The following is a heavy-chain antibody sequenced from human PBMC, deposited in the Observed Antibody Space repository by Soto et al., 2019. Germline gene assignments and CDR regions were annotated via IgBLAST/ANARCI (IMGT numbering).Heavy chain of an antibody. J-gene: IGHJ4*02. V-gene: IGHV3-30-3*01. CDR2: ISFDGSNK. D-gene: IGHD2-2*01. CDR3: VRVVPAATYFDY. CDR1: GFTFSSYV. Sequence: GGSLRLSCAASGFTFSSYVMHWVRQAPGKGLEWVAVISFDGSNKYYADSVKGRFTISRDNSKNTLYLQMSSLRAEDTAVYYCVRVVPAATYFDYWGQGTLVTVSS.